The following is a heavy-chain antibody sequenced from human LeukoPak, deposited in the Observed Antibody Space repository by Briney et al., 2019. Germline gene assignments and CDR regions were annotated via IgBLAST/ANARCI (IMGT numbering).Heavy chain of an antibody. Sequence: GASVKVSCKASGYTFTNYGMNWVRQAPGQGLEWMGWINTKTGNPTYAQGFTGRFAFSLDTSVSSAYLQINSLKAGDTAVYYCARAGIPVWFDPWGQGTLVTVSS. V-gene: IGHV7-4-1*02. CDR2: INTKTGNP. CDR3: ARAGIPVWFDP. J-gene: IGHJ5*02. CDR1: GYTFTNYG. D-gene: IGHD1-14*01.